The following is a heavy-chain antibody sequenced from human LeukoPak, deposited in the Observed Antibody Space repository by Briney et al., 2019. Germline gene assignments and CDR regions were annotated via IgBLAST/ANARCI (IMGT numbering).Heavy chain of an antibody. CDR2: TRDDASKT. J-gene: IGHJ4*02. V-gene: IGHV3-30*02. CDR3: ANGDCRGGRCSSGAH. CDR1: GFTFRSYG. D-gene: IGHD2-15*01. Sequence: GGSLTLFWTGSGFTFRSYGMHRVRPAPGKGPEVVAYTRDDASKTWYGGSVKGRFTIIRDNSKNTLYLHMNSVRGEDTAMYYCANGDCRGGRCSSGAHWGQGTLVTVSS.